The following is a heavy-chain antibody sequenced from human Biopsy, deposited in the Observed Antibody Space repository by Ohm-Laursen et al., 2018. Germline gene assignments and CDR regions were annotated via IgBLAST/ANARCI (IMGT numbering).Heavy chain of an antibody. J-gene: IGHJ4*02. Sequence: SLRLSCAAFGFTFSSYGMHWVRQAPGKGLEWVAAIWYDGSNKNYADSVKGRSTISRDNSENTLYLQMNSLRGEDTAVYYCAKCMTGGSNYYFHHCGQGTLVTVSS. CDR2: IWYDGSNK. D-gene: IGHD2-8*01. V-gene: IGHV3-33*06. CDR3: AKCMTGGSNYYFHH. CDR1: GFTFSSYG.